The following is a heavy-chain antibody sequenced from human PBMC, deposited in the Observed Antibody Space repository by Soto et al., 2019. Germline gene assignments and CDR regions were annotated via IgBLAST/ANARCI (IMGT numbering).Heavy chain of an antibody. CDR2: ISSSSSYI. D-gene: IGHD1-26*01. V-gene: IGHV3-21*01. J-gene: IGHJ3*02. CDR1: GFTFSSYS. Sequence: GGSLRLSCAASGFTFSSYSMNWVRQAPGKGLEWVSSISSSSSYIYYADSVKGRFTISRDNAKNSLYLQMNSLRAEDTAVYYCAGIYRGAAEWELHDAFDIWGQGTMVTVSS. CDR3: AGIYRGAAEWELHDAFDI.